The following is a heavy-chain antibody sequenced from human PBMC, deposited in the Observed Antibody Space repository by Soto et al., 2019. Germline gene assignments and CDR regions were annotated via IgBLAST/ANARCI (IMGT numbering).Heavy chain of an antibody. V-gene: IGHV3-33*06. CDR3: VNDRDSRDDRLNCFDH. Sequence: GGSLRLSCAASGFTFSNYGMHWVRQAPGKGLEWVAIIWYDGSYKYYADSVKGRFTISRDNSKNTLYLETNSLRAEDTAVYYCVNDRDSRDDRLNCFDHWGQGTLVTVSS. CDR2: IWYDGSYK. J-gene: IGHJ5*02. D-gene: IGHD3-22*01. CDR1: GFTFSNYG.